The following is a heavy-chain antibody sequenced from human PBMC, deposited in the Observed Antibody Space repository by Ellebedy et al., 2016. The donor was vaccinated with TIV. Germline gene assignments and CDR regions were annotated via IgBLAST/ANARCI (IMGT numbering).Heavy chain of an antibody. J-gene: IGHJ4*02. CDR3: ARGYYDSSGYSNPFDS. V-gene: IGHV4-59*02. CDR1: GGSVNSHH. Sequence: SETLSLTXNVSGGSVNSHHWSWIRQPPGKGLEWIGYVFHTGSTNSNPSLKSRVTLSVDMSKNQFSLKLTSVTAADTAVYYCARGYYDSSGYSNPFDSWGQGTLVTISS. D-gene: IGHD3-22*01. CDR2: VFHTGST.